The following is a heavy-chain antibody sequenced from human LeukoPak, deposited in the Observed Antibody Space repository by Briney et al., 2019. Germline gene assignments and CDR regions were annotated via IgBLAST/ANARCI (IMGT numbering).Heavy chain of an antibody. D-gene: IGHD4-23*01. Sequence: GGSLRLSCAASGFTFSSNYMSWVRQAPGKGLEWVSVIYSGGSTYYADSVKGRFTISGDNSKNTLYLQMNSLRAEDTAVYYCASTVVTITGAFDIWGQGTMVTVSS. V-gene: IGHV3-53*01. J-gene: IGHJ3*02. CDR2: IYSGGST. CDR3: ASTVVTITGAFDI. CDR1: GFTFSSNY.